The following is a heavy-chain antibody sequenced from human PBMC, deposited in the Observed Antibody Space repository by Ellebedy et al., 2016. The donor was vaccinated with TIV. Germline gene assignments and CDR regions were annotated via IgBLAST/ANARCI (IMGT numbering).Heavy chain of an antibody. Sequence: AASVKVSCKASGYTFSDYYMHWVRQAPGQGLEWMGWINPYSGGTDYGQKFQGRVTMTRDTSISTAYMDLSGLRSDDTAVYYCARDGGSGNYVNWGQGTLVTVSS. D-gene: IGHD1-26*01. V-gene: IGHV1-2*02. CDR1: GYTFSDYY. J-gene: IGHJ4*02. CDR2: INPYSGGT. CDR3: ARDGGSGNYVN.